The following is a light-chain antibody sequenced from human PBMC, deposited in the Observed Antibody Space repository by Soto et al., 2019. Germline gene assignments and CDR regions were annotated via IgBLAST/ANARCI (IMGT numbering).Light chain of an antibody. Sequence: DIQMTQSPSTLSASVGDRVTIACRASQSISNSLAWYQQKPGKAPNLLIYKASSLESGVPSRFSGCGSGTEFTLTISSLQPDDFATYYCRQYVSYPVTFGGGTKVEMK. CDR2: KAS. V-gene: IGKV1-5*03. CDR1: QSISNS. J-gene: IGKJ4*01. CDR3: RQYVSYPVT.